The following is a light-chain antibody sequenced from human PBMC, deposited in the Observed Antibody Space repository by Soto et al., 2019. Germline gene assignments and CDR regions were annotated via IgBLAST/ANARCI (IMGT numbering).Light chain of an antibody. CDR1: QDISHY. Sequence: DIQMTQSPSSLSASLGYTVTITCPASQDISHYLNWYQQKPGKAPKLLIYAASTLQSGVPSRFSGSGSGTDFTLTISSLQPEDFATYYCQQLNSYPITFGQGTRREIK. CDR3: QQLNSYPIT. V-gene: IGKV1-9*01. CDR2: AAS. J-gene: IGKJ5*01.